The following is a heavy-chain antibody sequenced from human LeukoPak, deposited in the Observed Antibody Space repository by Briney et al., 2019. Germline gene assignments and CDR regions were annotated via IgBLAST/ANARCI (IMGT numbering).Heavy chain of an antibody. CDR1: GGSISSYY. CDR3: ARPIGYSYGPNWFDP. CDR2: IYYSGST. J-gene: IGHJ5*02. Sequence: PSETLSLTCTVSGGSISSYYWSWIRQPPGKGLEWIGYIYYSGSTNYNPSLKSRVTISVDTSKNQFSLELSSVTAADTAVYYCARPIGYSYGPNWFDPWGQGTLVTVSS. V-gene: IGHV4-59*08. D-gene: IGHD5-18*01.